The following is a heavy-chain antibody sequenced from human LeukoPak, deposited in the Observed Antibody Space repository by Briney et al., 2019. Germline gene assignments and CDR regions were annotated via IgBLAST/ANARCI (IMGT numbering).Heavy chain of an antibody. D-gene: IGHD4-23*01. CDR2: IMVDGSEK. CDR1: GFTFSRYW. J-gene: IGHJ4*02. V-gene: IGHV3-7*01. Sequence: GGSLRLSCAASGFTFSRYWMSWVRLAPGKGLEWVANIMVDGSEKHYVDSVKGRFTISRDNTENSLYLQMYSLRAEDTAVYYCAREGYGGDSMGLDYWGQGTLVTVSS. CDR3: AREGYGGDSMGLDY.